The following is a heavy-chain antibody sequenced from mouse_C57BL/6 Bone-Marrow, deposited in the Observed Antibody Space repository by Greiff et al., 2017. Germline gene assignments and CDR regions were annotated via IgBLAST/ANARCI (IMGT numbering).Heavy chain of an antibody. CDR2: FHPYNDDT. Sequence: SGAELVKPGASVKMSCKASGYTFTTYPIEWMKQNHGKSLEWIGNFHPYNDDTKYNEKFKGKATLTVEKSSSTVYLELSRLTSDDSAVYYCARGGNYGGYYFDYWGQGTTLTVSA. V-gene: IGHV1-47*01. D-gene: IGHD2-1*01. CDR3: ARGGNYGGYYFDY. CDR1: GYTFTTYP. J-gene: IGHJ2*01.